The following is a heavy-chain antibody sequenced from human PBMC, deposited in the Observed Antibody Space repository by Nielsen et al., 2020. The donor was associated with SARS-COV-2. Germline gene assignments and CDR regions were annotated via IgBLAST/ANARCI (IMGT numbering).Heavy chain of an antibody. D-gene: IGHD3-3*01. J-gene: IGHJ4*02. Sequence: GESLKISCAASGFTFGRHAMSWVRQAPGKGLEWVSLIGTSGGSTYYADSVKGRFSISRDNSKNTLYLQMNSLRAEDTAVYYCATQAEGYYHPLDYCGQGTLVTVSS. CDR2: IGTSGGST. V-gene: IGHV3-23*01. CDR3: ATQAEGYYHPLDY. CDR1: GFTFGRHA.